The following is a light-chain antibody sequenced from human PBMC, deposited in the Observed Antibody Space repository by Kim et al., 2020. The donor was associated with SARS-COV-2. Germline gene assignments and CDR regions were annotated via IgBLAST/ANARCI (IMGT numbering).Light chain of an antibody. V-gene: IGLV1-44*01. CDR1: ISNIETNT. Sequence: QSVLTQPPSASGTPGQRVTISCSGSISNIETNTIHWYQQFPGTAPKLLIYSNNQRPSGVPDRFSGSKSGTSASLAISGLQSEDEAVYSCATWDESLNGVVFGGGTKLTVL. CDR2: SNN. J-gene: IGLJ2*01. CDR3: ATWDESLNGVV.